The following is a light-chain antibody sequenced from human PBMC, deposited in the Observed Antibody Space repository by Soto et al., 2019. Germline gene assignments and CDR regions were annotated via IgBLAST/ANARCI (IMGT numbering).Light chain of an antibody. Sequence: EIVLTQSPGTLSLAPGEGATLSCSASQTVRSSYLAWYQQKPGQAPRLLIYGVSNRATDIPDRFSGSGSGTDFTLTISRLEPEDFAVYYCQQYVRSPYTFGQGTKLEIK. J-gene: IGKJ2*01. CDR2: GVS. CDR3: QQYVRSPYT. V-gene: IGKV3-20*01. CDR1: QTVRSSY.